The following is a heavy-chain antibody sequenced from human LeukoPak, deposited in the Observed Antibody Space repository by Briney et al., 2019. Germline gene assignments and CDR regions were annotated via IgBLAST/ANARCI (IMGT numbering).Heavy chain of an antibody. J-gene: IGHJ4*02. CDR1: GYTFANYG. V-gene: IGHV1-18*01. Sequence: ASVKVSCKASGYTFANYGITWVRQAPGQGLEWMGWISGYNGNTNYAQKFQGRVSLATDTSTSTAYMELRSLTPDDTAVYYCARDPVGADHRGQGTLITVSS. CDR3: ARDPVGADH. CDR2: ISGYNGNT. D-gene: IGHD1-26*01.